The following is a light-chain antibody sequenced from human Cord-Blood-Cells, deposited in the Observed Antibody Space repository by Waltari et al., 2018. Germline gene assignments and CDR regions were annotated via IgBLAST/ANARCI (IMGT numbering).Light chain of an antibody. V-gene: IGLV2-11*01. J-gene: IGLJ1*01. Sequence: QSALTQPRSVSGSPGKSVTISCTGTSSAVGGYNNVSWYQHHPGKAPKLMIYDVSKRPSGVPDRFSGSKSGNTASLTISVLQAEDEADYYCCSYAGSYTYVFGTGTKVTVL. CDR2: DVS. CDR1: SSAVGGYNN. CDR3: CSYAGSYTYV.